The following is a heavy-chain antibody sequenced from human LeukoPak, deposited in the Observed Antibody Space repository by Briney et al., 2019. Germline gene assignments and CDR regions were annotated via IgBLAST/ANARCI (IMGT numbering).Heavy chain of an antibody. D-gene: IGHD3-22*01. CDR2: ISGSGGST. J-gene: IGHJ4*02. CDR1: GFTFSSYS. Sequence: GGSLRLSCAASGFTFSSYSMTWVRQAPGKGLEWVSAISGSGGSTYYADSVKGRFTISRDNSKNTLYLQMNSLRAEDTAVYYCAKGEEDFSVYYLSILWGQGTLVTVSS. CDR3: AKGEEDFSVYYLSIL. V-gene: IGHV3-23*01.